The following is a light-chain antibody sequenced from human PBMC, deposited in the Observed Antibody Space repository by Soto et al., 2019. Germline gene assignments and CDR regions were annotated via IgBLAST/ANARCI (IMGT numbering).Light chain of an antibody. CDR1: QSIFNY. J-gene: IGKJ2*01. V-gene: IGKV1-39*01. CDR2: AVS. CDR3: QQTYSELVYT. Sequence: DIQMTQSPSSLSASVGDRVTITCRSSQSIFNYLNWYQQKPGKAPEVLIYAVSSLQIGVPSRFAGSGSGTDFTHTITDLRPEDSATYSCQQTYSELVYTFGRGTKLEIK.